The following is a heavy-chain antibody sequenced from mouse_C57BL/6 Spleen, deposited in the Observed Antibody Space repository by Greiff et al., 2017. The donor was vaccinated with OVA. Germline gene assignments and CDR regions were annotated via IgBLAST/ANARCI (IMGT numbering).Heavy chain of an antibody. V-gene: IGHV3-6*01. CDR3: ARGDGPAWFAY. J-gene: IGHJ3*01. D-gene: IGHD2-3*01. Sequence: EVKLMESGPGLVKPSQSLSLTCSVTGYSITSGYYWNWIRQFPGNKLEWMGYISYDGSNNYNPSLKNRISITRYTSKNQFFLKLNSVTTEDTATYYCARGDGPAWFAYWGQGTLVTVSA. CDR1: GYSITSGYY. CDR2: ISYDGSN.